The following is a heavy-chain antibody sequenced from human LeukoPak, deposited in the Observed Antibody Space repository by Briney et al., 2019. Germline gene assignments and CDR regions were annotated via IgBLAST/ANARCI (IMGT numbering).Heavy chain of an antibody. V-gene: IGHV3-64D*09. D-gene: IGHD1-26*01. Sequence: GGSLRLSCSASGFTFSSYAMHWVRQAPGEGLEYVSAISSNGGSTYYADSVRGRFTISRDNSKNTLYLQMSSLRAEDTAVYYCARDGGSRHFDYWGQGTLVTVSS. CDR3: ARDGGSRHFDY. CDR1: GFTFSSYA. CDR2: ISSNGGST. J-gene: IGHJ4*02.